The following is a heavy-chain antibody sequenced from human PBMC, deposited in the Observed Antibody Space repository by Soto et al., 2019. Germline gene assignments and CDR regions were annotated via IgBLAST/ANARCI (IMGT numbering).Heavy chain of an antibody. J-gene: IGHJ4*02. D-gene: IGHD3-16*02. Sequence: EVQLVESGGGLVQPGGSLRVSCAASGFTFSRFWLSWVRQAPGKGLEWVANRKEDGNVKYYVDSVRGRFTISRDNAKNSLYLQMDSLRAEDTAVYYCARAYYDHLWGSYRFDYWGQGTLVTVSS. CDR1: GFTFSRFW. CDR2: RKEDGNVK. V-gene: IGHV3-7*01. CDR3: ARAYYDHLWGSYRFDY.